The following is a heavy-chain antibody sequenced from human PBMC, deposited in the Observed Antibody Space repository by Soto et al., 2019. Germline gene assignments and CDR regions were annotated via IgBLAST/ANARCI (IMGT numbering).Heavy chain of an antibody. CDR1: GGSIGGSTYY. V-gene: IGHV4-39*02. J-gene: IGHJ6*02. Sequence: ASETLSLTCTVSGGSIGGSTYYWGWIRQPPGKGLEWIGSIYYSGNTYYNPSLKSRVTISVDTSNNQFSLKLTFVTAADTAVYYCARDRIIYGMDVWGQGTTVTVSS. CDR2: IYYSGNT. CDR3: ARDRIIYGMDV.